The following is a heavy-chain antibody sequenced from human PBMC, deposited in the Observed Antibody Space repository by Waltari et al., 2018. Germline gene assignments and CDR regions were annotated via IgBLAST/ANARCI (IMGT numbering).Heavy chain of an antibody. J-gene: IGHJ4*02. V-gene: IGHV4-38-2*01. CDR2: IFHAGFP. CDR3: ARAPGVAAAAYFDY. CDR1: GYSIDRGYF. Sequence: QVQLQESGPGLVKPSETLSLTCDVSGYSIDRGYFWGWVRQPPGKGLEWIGTIFHAGFPYSTPSLKGRVSMSVDTSKNQFSLNLSSVTAADTAVYYCARAPGVAAAAYFDYWGQGILVTVSS. D-gene: IGHD6-13*01.